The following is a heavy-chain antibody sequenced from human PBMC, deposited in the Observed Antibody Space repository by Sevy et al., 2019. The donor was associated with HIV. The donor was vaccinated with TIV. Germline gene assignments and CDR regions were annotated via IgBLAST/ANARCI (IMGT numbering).Heavy chain of an antibody. V-gene: IGHV3-30-3*01. D-gene: IGHD1-1*01. CDR2: ISLDGSNK. CDR3: ALERLFSNVAEYFQN. Sequence: GGSLRLSCATSGFTFSSFSMHWVRQAPGKGLEWVATISLDGSNKYYADSVKGRFPISRDNSKNSLYLQMNSLRAEDTAVYCCALERLFSNVAEYFQNWGQGTLVTVSS. CDR1: GFTFSSFS. J-gene: IGHJ1*01.